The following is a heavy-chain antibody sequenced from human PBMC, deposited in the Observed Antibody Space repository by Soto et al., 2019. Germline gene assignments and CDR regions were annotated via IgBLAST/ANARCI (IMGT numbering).Heavy chain of an antibody. CDR2: ISTGGSFI. J-gene: IGHJ3*02. V-gene: IGHV3-21*04. CDR1: GFTFSDYS. Sequence: PGGSLRLSCAASGFTFSDYSMNWVRQAPGKGLEWVSSISTGGSFIYYADSVKGRFTTSRDNAKNSLYLQMNSLRAEGTALYHCARSLGYCSSTSCYTDAFDIWGQGTMVTVSS. D-gene: IGHD2-2*02. CDR3: ARSLGYCSSTSCYTDAFDI.